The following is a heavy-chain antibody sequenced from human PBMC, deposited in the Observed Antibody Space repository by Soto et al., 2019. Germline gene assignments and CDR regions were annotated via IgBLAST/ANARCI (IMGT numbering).Heavy chain of an antibody. CDR3: ARDTYYYGSGSYYDY. J-gene: IGHJ4*02. CDR1: GGTFSSYA. V-gene: IGHV1-69*06. Sequence: QVQLVQSGAEVKKPGSSVKVSCKASGGTFSSYAISWVRQAPGQGLEWMGGIIPIFGTANYAQKFQGRVTINADKSTSTAYMELISLRSEDTAVYYCARDTYYYGSGSYYDYWGPGTLVTVSS. CDR2: IIPIFGTA. D-gene: IGHD3-10*01.